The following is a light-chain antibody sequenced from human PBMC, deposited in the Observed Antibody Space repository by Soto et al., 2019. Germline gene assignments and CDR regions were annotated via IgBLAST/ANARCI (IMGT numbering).Light chain of an antibody. CDR3: QTYNNALWT. V-gene: IGKV1-27*01. J-gene: IGKJ1*01. CDR1: QGISKY. CDR2: AAS. Sequence: DIQMTQSPSSLSASVGDRVTITCRASQGISKYLAWYQQKPGKVPKLLIYAASTLQSGVPSRFSGSGSGTDFTLTISSLQPEDVATYYCQTYNNALWTFGQGTRVEIK.